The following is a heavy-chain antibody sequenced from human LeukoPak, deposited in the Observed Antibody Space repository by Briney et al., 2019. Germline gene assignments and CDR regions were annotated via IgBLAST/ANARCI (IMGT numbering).Heavy chain of an antibody. Sequence: ASVKVSCKASGYTFTSYGISWVRQAPGQGLEWMGWISAYNGNTNYAQKLQGRVTMTTDTSTSTAYMELRSLRSDDTAVYYCARDGPLGYCSSTSCQRFDYWGQGTLVTVSS. J-gene: IGHJ4*02. D-gene: IGHD2-2*01. CDR3: ARDGPLGYCSSTSCQRFDY. CDR1: GYTFTSYG. CDR2: ISAYNGNT. V-gene: IGHV1-18*01.